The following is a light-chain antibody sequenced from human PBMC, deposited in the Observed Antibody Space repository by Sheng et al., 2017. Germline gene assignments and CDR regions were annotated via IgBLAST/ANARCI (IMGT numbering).Light chain of an antibody. CDR3: QQYGSSPWT. CDR2: GAS. CDR1: QTIFSTS. Sequence: TVLTQSPDTLSLSPGERAILSCRASQTIFSTSLAWYQQKPGQAPRLLIYGASSRATGVPDRFSGSGSGTDFTLTINRLEPEDFAVYYCQQYGSSPWTFGQGTKVEIK. V-gene: IGKV3-20*01. J-gene: IGKJ1*01.